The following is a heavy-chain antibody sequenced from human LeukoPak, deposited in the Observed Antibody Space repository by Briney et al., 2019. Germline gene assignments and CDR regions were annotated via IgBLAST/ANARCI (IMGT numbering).Heavy chain of an antibody. CDR1: GFTFSSYS. CDR3: ARGLYDSSGG. J-gene: IGHJ3*01. V-gene: IGHV3-21*01. D-gene: IGHD3-22*01. Sequence: PGESLRLSCAASGFTFSSYSMNWVRQAPGKGLEWVSSISSSGSYIYYADSVKGRFTISRDNAKNSLYLQMNSLRAEDTAVYYCARGLYDSSGGWGQGTMVTVSS. CDR2: ISSSGSYI.